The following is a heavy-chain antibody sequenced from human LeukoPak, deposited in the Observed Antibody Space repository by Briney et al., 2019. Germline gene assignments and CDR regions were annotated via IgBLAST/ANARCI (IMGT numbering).Heavy chain of an antibody. J-gene: IGHJ4*02. CDR3: AKHRYSSSTNYYFDS. CDR2: INTSGST. D-gene: IGHD6-6*01. Sequence: PSETLSLTCSVSGGAITTYYWSWIRQPAGKGLEWIGRINTSGSTNYNPSLKSRFTMSVDTSKNQFSLKLSSVTAADTAVYYCAKHRYSSSTNYYFDSWGQGTLVTVSS. CDR1: GGAITTYY. V-gene: IGHV4-4*07.